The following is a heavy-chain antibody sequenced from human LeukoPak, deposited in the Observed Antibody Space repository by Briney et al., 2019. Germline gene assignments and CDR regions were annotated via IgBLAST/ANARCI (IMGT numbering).Heavy chain of an antibody. V-gene: IGHV3-23*01. Sequence: GGSLRLSCAASGFTFSSYAMSWVRQATGKGLEWVSAISGSGGSTYYADSVKGRFTISRDNSKNTLYLQMNSLGAEDTAVYYCAKGTVAVAVYYFDYWGQGTLVTVSS. J-gene: IGHJ4*02. CDR3: AKGTVAVAVYYFDY. CDR1: GFTFSSYA. D-gene: IGHD6-19*01. CDR2: ISGSGGST.